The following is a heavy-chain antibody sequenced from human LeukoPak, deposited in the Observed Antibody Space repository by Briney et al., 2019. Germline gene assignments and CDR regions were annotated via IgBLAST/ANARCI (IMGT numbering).Heavy chain of an antibody. V-gene: IGHV4-4*07. J-gene: IGHJ3*02. D-gene: IGHD3-10*01. Sequence: PSETLSLTCTVSGGSISSYYWSWIRQPAGKGLEWIGRIYTSGSTNYNPSLKSRVTMSVDTSKNQFSLKLSSVTAADTAVYYCAREDYGSGSSSHAFDIWGQGTMVTVSS. CDR1: GGSISSYY. CDR2: IYTSGST. CDR3: AREDYGSGSSSHAFDI.